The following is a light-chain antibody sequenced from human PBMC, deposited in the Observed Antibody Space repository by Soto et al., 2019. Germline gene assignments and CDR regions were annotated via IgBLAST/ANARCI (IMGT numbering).Light chain of an antibody. CDR2: GAS. V-gene: IGKV3-15*01. CDR3: QQYNNRWT. CDR1: LTVNTN. Sequence: EILLTQSPATLSLSPAERTTLSCRASLTVNTNLAWYQQKPGQAPRLLIYGASTRATGIPARFSGSGSGTEFTLTISSLQSEDVAVYYCQQYNNRWTFGLGTKVDIK. J-gene: IGKJ1*01.